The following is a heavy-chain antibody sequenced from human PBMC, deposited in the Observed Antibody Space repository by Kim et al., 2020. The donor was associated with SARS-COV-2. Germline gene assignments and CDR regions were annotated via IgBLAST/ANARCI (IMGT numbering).Heavy chain of an antibody. V-gene: IGHV4-39*01. CDR2: IYYSGST. CDR1: GGSISSSSYY. CDR3: ARRVVIHWYFDL. D-gene: IGHD3-22*01. J-gene: IGHJ2*01. Sequence: SETLSLTCTVSGGSISSSSYYWGWIRQPPGKGLEWIGSIYYSGSTYYNPSLKSRGTISVDTSKNQFSLKLSSVTAADTAVYYCARRVVIHWYFDLWGRGTLVTVSS.